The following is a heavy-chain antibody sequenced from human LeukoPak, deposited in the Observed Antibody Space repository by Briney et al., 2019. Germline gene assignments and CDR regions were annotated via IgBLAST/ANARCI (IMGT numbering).Heavy chain of an antibody. D-gene: IGHD3-10*01. CDR2: IYHNGIT. V-gene: IGHV4-59*11. J-gene: IGHJ4*02. CDR1: GVSISTHY. CDR3: AREANYYGSGSYFEGTFDY. Sequence: SETLSLTCNVSGVSISTHYWSWIRQSPGKGLEWIGYIYHNGITNYNPSLKSRVTISIDTSKNEFSLRLTSVIAADTAVYFCAREANYYGSGSYFEGTFDYWGQGSLVTVSS.